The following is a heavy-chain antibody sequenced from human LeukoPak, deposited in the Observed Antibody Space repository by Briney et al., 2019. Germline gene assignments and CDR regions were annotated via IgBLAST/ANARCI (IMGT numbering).Heavy chain of an antibody. CDR3: ARNRGDPSYFDY. D-gene: IGHD4-17*01. J-gene: IGHJ4*02. CDR2: ISSSSSTI. CDR1: GFTFSSYS. Sequence: GGSLRLSCAASGFTFSSYSMNWVRQAPGKGLEWVSYISSSSSTIYYADSVKGRFTNSRNNPKNSLYLQMNSLRAEDTAVYYCARNRGDPSYFDYWGQGTLVTVSS. V-gene: IGHV3-48*04.